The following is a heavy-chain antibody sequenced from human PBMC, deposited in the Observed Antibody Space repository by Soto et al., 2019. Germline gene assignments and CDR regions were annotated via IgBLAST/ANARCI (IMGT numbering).Heavy chain of an antibody. CDR3: AKGPDGSGYYHNWFDS. CDR1: GFSFSDYA. CDR2: ISRTGDSA. V-gene: IGHV3-23*01. D-gene: IGHD3-22*01. Sequence: EVHLLESGGALVQPGGSLTLSCAASGFSFSDYAMSWVRQAPGKGLEWVSSISRTGDSAYYADSVKGRFAISRDRSKNGLSLQMNSIRVEDTAVYYCAKGPDGSGYYHNWFDSWGQGTLITVSS. J-gene: IGHJ5*01.